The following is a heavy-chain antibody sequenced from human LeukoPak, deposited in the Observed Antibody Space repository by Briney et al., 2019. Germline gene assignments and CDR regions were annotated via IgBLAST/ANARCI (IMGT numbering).Heavy chain of an antibody. CDR2: ISTYNGNT. CDR1: GYTFTSYG. D-gene: IGHD5-18*01. V-gene: IGHV1-18*01. Sequence: GASVKVSCKASGYTFTSYGILWVRQAPGQGLEWMGWISTYNGNTNYAQKLQGRVTMTTDTSTSTAYMELRSLRSDDTAVYYCARDLDTMAGHYYYYMDVWGKGTTVTVSS. CDR3: ARDLDTMAGHYYYYMDV. J-gene: IGHJ6*03.